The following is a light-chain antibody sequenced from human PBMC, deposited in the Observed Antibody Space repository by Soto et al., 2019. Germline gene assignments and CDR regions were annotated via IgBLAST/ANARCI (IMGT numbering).Light chain of an antibody. CDR2: EVS. CDR3: CSNAAGTTYV. CDR1: SSDVGGYNY. J-gene: IGLJ1*01. V-gene: IGLV2-8*01. Sequence: PLLLVTITLTGTSSDVGGYNYVSWYQQHPGKAPKLMIYEVSKRPSGVPDRFSDSKYANTASLTVSRLQAEADAAYFFCSNAAGTTYV.